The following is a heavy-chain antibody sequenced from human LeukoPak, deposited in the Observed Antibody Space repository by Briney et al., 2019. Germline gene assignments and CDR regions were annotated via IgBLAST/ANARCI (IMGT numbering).Heavy chain of an antibody. Sequence: GGSLRLSCAASGFTFRNHGMHWVRQAPGKGLEWVAVISYDGSNKYYADSVKGRFTISRDNSKNTLYLQMNSLRAEDTAVYYCAKELYPPSSYYYDSSLDYWGQGTLVTVSS. CDR3: AKELYPPSSYYYDSSLDY. D-gene: IGHD3-22*01. CDR1: GFTFRNHG. CDR2: ISYDGSNK. V-gene: IGHV3-30*18. J-gene: IGHJ4*02.